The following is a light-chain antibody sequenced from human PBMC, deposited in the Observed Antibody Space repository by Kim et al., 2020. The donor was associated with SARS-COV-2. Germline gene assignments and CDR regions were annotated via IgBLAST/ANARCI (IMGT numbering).Light chain of an antibody. Sequence: WCPGERASLPCSASQRVSSYLAWYQQKPGQAPRLLMYDASNKATGIPARFSGSGSGTDFTLTISSLEPEDFAVYYCQQRFNWPITFGQGTRLEIK. CDR3: QQRFNWPIT. CDR2: DAS. J-gene: IGKJ5*01. V-gene: IGKV3-11*01. CDR1: QRVSSY.